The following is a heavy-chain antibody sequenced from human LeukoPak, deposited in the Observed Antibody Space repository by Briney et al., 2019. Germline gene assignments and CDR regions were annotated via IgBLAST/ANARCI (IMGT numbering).Heavy chain of an antibody. Sequence: PSETLSLTCTVSGGSISSSSYYWGWIRQPPGKGLEWIGSIYYSGSTYYNPSLKSRVTISVDTSKNQFSLKLSSVTAADTAVYYCARSGSSGYYYYYGMDVWGQGTTVTVSS. D-gene: IGHD6-19*01. V-gene: IGHV4-39*01. CDR1: GGSISSSSYY. CDR2: IYYSGST. CDR3: ARSGSSGYYYYYGMDV. J-gene: IGHJ6*02.